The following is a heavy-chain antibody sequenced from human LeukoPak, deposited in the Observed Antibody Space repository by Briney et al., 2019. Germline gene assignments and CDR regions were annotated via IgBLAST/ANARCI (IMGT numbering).Heavy chain of an antibody. CDR2: TSGSGGST. CDR1: GFTFSNYA. D-gene: IGHD4-17*01. V-gene: IGHV3-23*01. CDR3: AAGGDYPHFDY. Sequence: GGSLRLSCAASGFTFSNYAMSWVRQAPGKGLEWVSGTSGSGGSTYYADSVKGRFTISRDSSKNTLYLQMNSLRAEDTAVFYCAAGGDYPHFDYWGQGTLVTVSS. J-gene: IGHJ4*02.